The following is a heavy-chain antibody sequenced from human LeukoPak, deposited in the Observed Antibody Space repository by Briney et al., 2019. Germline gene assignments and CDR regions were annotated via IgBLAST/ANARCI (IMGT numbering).Heavy chain of an antibody. D-gene: IGHD2-2*01. CDR2: INHSGST. J-gene: IGHJ4*02. Sequence: SETLSLTCAVYGGSFSGYYWSWIRQPPGKGLEWIGEINHSGSTNYNPSLKSRVTISVDTSKNQFSLKLSSVTAADTAVYYCARSRVVPAASGRTVATIVDYWGQGTLVTVSS. V-gene: IGHV4-34*01. CDR1: GGSFSGYY. CDR3: ARSRVVPAASGRTVATIVDY.